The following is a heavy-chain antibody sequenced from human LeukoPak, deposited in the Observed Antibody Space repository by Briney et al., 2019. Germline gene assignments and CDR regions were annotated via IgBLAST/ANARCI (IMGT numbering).Heavy chain of an antibody. CDR3: EKAGGVKTAALDLDY. J-gene: IGHJ4*02. CDR2: INYSGRA. Sequence: KPSETLSLTCTVSGGYISNYSWSWIRQPPGKGLEWVGNINYSGRANHNTSLKSRVTISSDTSKNQFSLKLTSVTTADTALYFCEKAGGVKTAALDLDYWGQGTLVTVSS. D-gene: IGHD6-25*01. V-gene: IGHV4-59*01. CDR1: GGYISNYS.